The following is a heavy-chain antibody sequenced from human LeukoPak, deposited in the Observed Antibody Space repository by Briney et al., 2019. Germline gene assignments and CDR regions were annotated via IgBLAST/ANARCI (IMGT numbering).Heavy chain of an antibody. CDR2: ISSSGSTI. D-gene: IGHD3-10*01. Sequence: GGSLRLSCGASGFTFSDYYMSWIRQAPGKGLEWVSYISSSGSTIYYADSVKGRFTISRDDAKNSLYLQMNSLRAEDTAVYYCAREGLITMVRGVIIHRHYYFDYWGQGTLVTVSS. CDR1: GFTFSDYY. J-gene: IGHJ4*02. V-gene: IGHV3-11*01. CDR3: AREGLITMVRGVIIHRHYYFDY.